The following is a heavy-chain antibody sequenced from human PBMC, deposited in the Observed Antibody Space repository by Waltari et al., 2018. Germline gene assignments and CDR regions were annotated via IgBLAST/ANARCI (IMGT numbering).Heavy chain of an antibody. Sequence: QVQLVASGGGVVQPGRSLRLSCTASGFNFSSYAFHWVRQAPGKGLEWVALVSFDGSRKYYADSVKGRFTISRDDSKNTLFLQMTSLRHEDTGVYFCARTVVPASILITFNLWGQGTLVTVSS. J-gene: IGHJ3*01. V-gene: IGHV3-30*04. CDR3: ARTVVPASILITFNL. D-gene: IGHD2-2*01. CDR2: VSFDGSRK. CDR1: GFNFSSYA.